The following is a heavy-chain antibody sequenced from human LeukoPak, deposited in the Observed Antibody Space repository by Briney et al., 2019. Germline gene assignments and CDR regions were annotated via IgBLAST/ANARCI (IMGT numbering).Heavy chain of an antibody. J-gene: IGHJ4*02. V-gene: IGHV1-2*02. CDR2: INPNSGGT. D-gene: IGHD6-19*01. CDR1: GYTFTGYY. CDR3: ARDRWIGIAVAGTVSY. Sequence: ASVKVSCKASGYTFTGYYMHWVRQAPGQGLEWMGWINPNSGGTNYAQKFQGRVTMTRDTSISTAYVELSRLRSDDTAVYYCARDRWIGIAVAGTVSYWGQGTLVTVSS.